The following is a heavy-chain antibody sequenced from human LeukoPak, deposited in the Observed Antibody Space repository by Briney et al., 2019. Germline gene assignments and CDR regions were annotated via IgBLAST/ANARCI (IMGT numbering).Heavy chain of an antibody. Sequence: AGSLRLSCAASGFTFSSYAMHWVRQAPGKGLEWVAVISYDGSNNWYADSVKGRFTISRDNSKNTLYLQMNGLRAEDTAVDYFVRRSGSDYDAFDIWGQGTMVTVSS. D-gene: IGHD5-12*01. CDR2: ISYDGSNN. CDR1: GFTFSSYA. J-gene: IGHJ3*02. V-gene: IGHV3-30-3*01. CDR3: VRRSGSDYDAFDI.